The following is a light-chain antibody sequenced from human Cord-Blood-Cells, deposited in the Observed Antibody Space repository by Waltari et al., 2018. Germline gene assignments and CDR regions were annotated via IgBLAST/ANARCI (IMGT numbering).Light chain of an antibody. V-gene: IGLV2-14*01. CDR3: SSYTSSSTPL. Sequence: QSALTQPAPVSGSPGQSITISCTGTSRDVGGSNYVSGSQQHPGKATKLMIYDVSNRPSGVSNRFSGSKSGNTASLTISGLQAEDEADYYCSSYTSSSTPLFGGGTKLTVL. CDR1: SRDVGGSNY. J-gene: IGLJ3*02. CDR2: DVS.